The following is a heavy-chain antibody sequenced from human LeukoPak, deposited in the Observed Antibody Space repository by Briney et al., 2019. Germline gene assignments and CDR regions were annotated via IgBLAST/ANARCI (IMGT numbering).Heavy chain of an antibody. V-gene: IGHV1-18*01. CDR2: ISAYNGNT. CDR3: ARRSRFLEWSDAFDI. Sequence: GASVKVSCKASGGTFSSYAINWVRQAPGQGLEWMGWISAYNGNTNYAQKLQGRVTMTADTSTSTAYMELRSLRSDDTAVYYCARRSRFLEWSDAFDIWGQGTMVTVSS. D-gene: IGHD3-3*01. J-gene: IGHJ3*02. CDR1: GGTFSSYA.